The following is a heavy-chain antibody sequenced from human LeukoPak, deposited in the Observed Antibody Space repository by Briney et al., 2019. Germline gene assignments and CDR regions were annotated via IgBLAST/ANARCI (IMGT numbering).Heavy chain of an antibody. J-gene: IGHJ4*02. CDR3: ARIRAYDFWSGYSVIFDY. V-gene: IGHV3-11*04. Sequence: GGSLRLSCAASGFTFSDYYMSWVRQAPGKGLEWVSYISSSGSTIYYADSVKGRFTISRDNAKSSLYLQMNSLRAEDTAVYYCARIRAYDFWSGYSVIFDYWGQGTLVTVSS. CDR1: GFTFSDYY. D-gene: IGHD3-3*01. CDR2: ISSSGSTI.